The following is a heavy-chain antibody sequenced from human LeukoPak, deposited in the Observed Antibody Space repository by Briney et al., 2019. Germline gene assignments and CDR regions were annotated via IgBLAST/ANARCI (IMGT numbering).Heavy chain of an antibody. CDR3: ARALRRGIAAAGNFFDY. D-gene: IGHD6-13*01. V-gene: IGHV4-30-4*08. J-gene: IGHJ4*02. CDR2: IYYSGST. CDR1: GGSISSGDYY. Sequence: SQTLSLTCTVSGGSISSGDYYWSWIRQPPGKGLEWIGYIYYSGSTYYNPSLKSRVTISVDTSKNQFSLKLSSVTAADTAVYYCARALRRGIAAAGNFFDYWGQGTLVAVSS.